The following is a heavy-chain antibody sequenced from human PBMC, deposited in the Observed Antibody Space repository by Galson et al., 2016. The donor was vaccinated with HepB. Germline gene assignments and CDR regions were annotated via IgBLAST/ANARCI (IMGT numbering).Heavy chain of an antibody. CDR2: ISGRAGST. Sequence: SLRLSCAASEFTFSSYAMSWVRQAPGKGLEWVSAISGRAGSTNYADSVKGRFTISRDNSKNTLCLQMNSLRAEDTAVYYCAKHVSGYYVSAHFDYWGQGTLVTVSS. J-gene: IGHJ4*02. CDR1: EFTFSSYA. CDR3: AKHVSGYYVSAHFDY. V-gene: IGHV3-23*01. D-gene: IGHD3-22*01.